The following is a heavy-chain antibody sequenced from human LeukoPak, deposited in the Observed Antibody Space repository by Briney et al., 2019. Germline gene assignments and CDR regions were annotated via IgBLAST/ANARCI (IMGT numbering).Heavy chain of an antibody. V-gene: IGHV7-4-1*02. Sequence: GASVRVSCKASGYTFTSYAMNWVRQAPGQGLEWMGWINTNTGNPTYAQGFTGRFVFSLDTSVSTAYLQISSLKAEDTAVYYCALWYYYDSSAHIPWAFDWGQGTLVTVSS. D-gene: IGHD3-22*01. CDR2: INTNTGNP. J-gene: IGHJ4*02. CDR3: ALWYYYDSSAHIPWAFD. CDR1: GYTFTSYA.